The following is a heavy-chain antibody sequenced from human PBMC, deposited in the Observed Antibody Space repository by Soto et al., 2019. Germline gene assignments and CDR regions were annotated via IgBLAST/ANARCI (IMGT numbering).Heavy chain of an antibody. D-gene: IGHD1-26*01. CDR3: ARQGRNTRIVLIKHYATDF. Sequence: KTSETLSLTCTVSSGTISSRSNYWARIRQPPGKGLEWIGVIDDSGRTHYSASLQRRVTISVDTSKNQFSLKVSSVTATDTSVYYCARQGRNTRIVLIKHYATDFWGQGTAVAVS. CDR1: SGTISSRSNY. J-gene: IGHJ6*02. CDR2: IDDSGRT. V-gene: IGHV4-39*01.